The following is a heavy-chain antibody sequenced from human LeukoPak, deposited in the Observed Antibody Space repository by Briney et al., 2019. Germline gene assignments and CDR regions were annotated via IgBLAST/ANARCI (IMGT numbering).Heavy chain of an antibody. V-gene: IGHV3-15*01. CDR3: TTPYSGSSYAYDAFDV. CDR1: GFTFNNAW. CDR2: IKTKTDGGTT. Sequence: GGSLRLSCAASGFTFNNAWMSWVRQAPGKGLERVGRIKTKTDGGTTDYAAPVKGRFTISRDDSKNTLYLQMNSLKTEDTAVYYCTTPYSGSSYAYDAFDVWGQGTMVTVSS. J-gene: IGHJ3*01. D-gene: IGHD1-26*01.